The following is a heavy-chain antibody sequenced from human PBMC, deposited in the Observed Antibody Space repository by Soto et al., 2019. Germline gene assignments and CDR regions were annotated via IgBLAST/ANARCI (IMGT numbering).Heavy chain of an antibody. CDR3: AGQTFTIAAASYGRSNWFDP. J-gene: IGHJ5*02. Sequence: SETLSLTCTASGGSITSSSHFWGWGRQPPGKGLEWIGTIYFTGNTSYTPSLKSRLTMSIDTSKNEFSLRLNSVTAADTAVYYCAGQTFTIAAASYGRSNWFDPWGPGTLVTVSS. CDR1: GGSITSSSHF. CDR2: IYFTGNT. D-gene: IGHD6-25*01. V-gene: IGHV4-39*01.